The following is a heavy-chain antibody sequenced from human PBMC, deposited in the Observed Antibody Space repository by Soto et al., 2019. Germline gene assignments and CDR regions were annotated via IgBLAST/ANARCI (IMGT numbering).Heavy chain of an antibody. CDR1: GYTFTTYS. Sequence: GASVKVSCKASGYTFTTYSMHWVRQTPGHGLEWMGVINPSGGRTSYAQKFQGRVTMTRDTSTSTVHMELSNLRSEDTAVYFCARDGVYDVLPGHYILLYSLDNWGLGPLVTVSS. D-gene: IGHD3-9*01. J-gene: IGHJ4*02. CDR2: INPSGGRT. V-gene: IGHV1-46*01. CDR3: ARDGVYDVLPGHYILLYSLDN.